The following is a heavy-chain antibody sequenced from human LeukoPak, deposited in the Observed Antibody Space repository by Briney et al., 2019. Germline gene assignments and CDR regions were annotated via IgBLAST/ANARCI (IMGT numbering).Heavy chain of an antibody. CDR3: ARWGGSSWPPFDY. D-gene: IGHD6-13*01. CDR2: IKQDGSEK. V-gene: IGHV3-7*01. CDR1: GFTFNSYW. J-gene: IGHJ4*02. Sequence: GGSLRLSCAASGFTFNSYWMSWVRQAPGKGLEWVANIKQDGSEKYYVDSVKGRFTISRDNAKNSLYLQTNSLRAEDTAVYYCARWGGSSWPPFDYWGQGTLVTVSS.